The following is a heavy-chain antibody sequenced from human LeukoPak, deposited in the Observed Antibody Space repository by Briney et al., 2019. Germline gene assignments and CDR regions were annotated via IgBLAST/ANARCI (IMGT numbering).Heavy chain of an antibody. D-gene: IGHD3-22*01. Sequence: SETLCLTCTVSGYSISSGYYWGWIRQPPGKGLEGIGRIYHSGSTYYNPSLKSRVTISVDTSKNQSSLKLSSVTAADTAVYYCARLYYYDSSGYYFPYYYFDYWGQGTLVTVSS. J-gene: IGHJ4*02. CDR1: GYSISSGYY. CDR3: ARLYYYDSSGYYFPYYYFDY. V-gene: IGHV4-38-2*02. CDR2: IYHSGST.